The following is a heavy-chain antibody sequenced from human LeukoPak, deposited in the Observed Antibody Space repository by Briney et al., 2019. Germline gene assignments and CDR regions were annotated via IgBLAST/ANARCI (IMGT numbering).Heavy chain of an antibody. D-gene: IGHD7-27*01. CDR3: ARDGDTSFDI. J-gene: IGHJ3*02. CDR1: GGSISSGSYY. CDR2: IYTSGST. V-gene: IGHV4-61*02. Sequence: SQTLSLTCTVSGGSISSGSYYWSWIRQPAGKGLEWIGRIYTSGSTNYNPSLKSRVTTSVDTSKNQFSLKLSSVTAADTAVYYCARDGDTSFDIWGQGTMVTVSS.